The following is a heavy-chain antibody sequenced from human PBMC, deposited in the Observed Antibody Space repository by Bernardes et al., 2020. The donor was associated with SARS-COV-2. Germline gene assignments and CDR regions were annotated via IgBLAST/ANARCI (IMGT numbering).Heavy chain of an antibody. CDR1: GGPFSGYY. D-gene: IGHD1-1*01. V-gene: IGHV4-34*01. J-gene: IGHJ6*02. CDR3: ARLRGTWNAYYYYGLDV. CDR2: VNHSGGT. Sequence: SETLSLSCSVYGGPFSGYYWTWIRQPPGKGLEWIGEVNHSGGTNYNPSLKSRLTISVDTSKNQFSLRLNSVTAADTAVYYCARLRGTWNAYYYYGLDVWGQGTTVTVSS.